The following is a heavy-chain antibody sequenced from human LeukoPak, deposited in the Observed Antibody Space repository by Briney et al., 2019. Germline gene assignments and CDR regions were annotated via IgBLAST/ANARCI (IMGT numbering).Heavy chain of an antibody. J-gene: IGHJ3*02. CDR2: IYYSGNT. V-gene: IGHV4-38-2*02. CDR3: ARTKYSGTSDDXXDI. D-gene: IGHD1-26*01. CDR1: GYSISRGYY. Sequence: SETLSLTCTVSGYSISRGYYWGWIRQPPGKGLEWLGNIYYSGNTYSKPSLKSRVTIPLARSSHPFSLKLSTVTPADTPVHSPARTKYSGTSDDXXDIWGQGTMVTVSS.